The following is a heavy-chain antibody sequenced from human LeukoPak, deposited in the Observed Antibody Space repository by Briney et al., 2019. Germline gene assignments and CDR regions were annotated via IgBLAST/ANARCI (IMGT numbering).Heavy chain of an antibody. V-gene: IGHV1-69*05. D-gene: IGHD3-9*01. CDR1: GGTLNNYG. J-gene: IGHJ5*01. CDR2: LIPIFDTA. Sequence: ASVKVSCKASGGTLNNYGVNWVRQAPGQGPEWMGALIPIFDTANYAQKFQGRVTITTDESTSTAYMELSSLRSEDTAVYYCARGQLRYFDWLYWFDSWGQGTLVTVSS. CDR3: ARGQLRYFDWLYWFDS.